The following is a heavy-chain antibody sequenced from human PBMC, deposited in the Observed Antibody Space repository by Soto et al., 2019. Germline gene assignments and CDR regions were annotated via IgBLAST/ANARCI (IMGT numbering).Heavy chain of an antibody. J-gene: IGHJ4*02. D-gene: IGHD6-19*01. Sequence: GGSLRLSCAASGFTFNSYAMSWVRQAPGKGLEWVSTISVTGIGYDNTYYADSVKGRFTISRDNSKNTLHLLMSSLRAEDTAVYYCAKDRVEVAAFSGEFDSWGQGTLVTVSS. CDR3: AKDRVEVAAFSGEFDS. V-gene: IGHV3-23*01. CDR2: ISVTGIGYDNT. CDR1: GFTFNSYA.